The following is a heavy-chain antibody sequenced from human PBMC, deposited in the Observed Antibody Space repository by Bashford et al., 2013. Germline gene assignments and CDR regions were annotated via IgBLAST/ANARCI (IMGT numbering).Heavy chain of an antibody. CDR1: ISSFIGRY. CDR3: TRVRRTAMDLDAFDI. D-gene: IGHD5-18*01. V-gene: IGHV4-59*11. Sequence: SSETLSLTCNVSISSFIGRYWTWIRQSPGKGLEWIGYIYYIQSTNYNPSLKSRVTISVDTSKNQFSLKLSSVTAADTAVYYCTRVRRTAMDLDAFDIWGQGTMVTVSS. J-gene: IGHJ3*02. CDR2: IYYIQST.